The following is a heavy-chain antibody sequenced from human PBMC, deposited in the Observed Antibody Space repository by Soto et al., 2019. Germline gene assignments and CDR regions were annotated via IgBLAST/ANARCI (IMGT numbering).Heavy chain of an antibody. D-gene: IGHD6-13*01. CDR3: AREAAAGLGTHYYMDV. Sequence: ETLSLTCTVSGGSISSYYWSWIRQPPGKGLEWIGYIYYSGSTNYNPSLKSRVTISVDTSKNQFSLKLSSVTAADTAVYYCAREAAAGLGTHYYMDVWGKGTTVTV. CDR1: GGSISSYY. J-gene: IGHJ6*03. V-gene: IGHV4-59*01. CDR2: IYYSGST.